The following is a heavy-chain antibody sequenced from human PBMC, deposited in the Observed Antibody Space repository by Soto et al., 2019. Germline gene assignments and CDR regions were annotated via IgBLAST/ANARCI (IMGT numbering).Heavy chain of an antibody. D-gene: IGHD6-13*01. CDR2: IYYSGST. CDR3: ARPHGLQQQLVPYSNWFDP. V-gene: IGHV4-39*01. CDR1: RGSSSGISDY. J-gene: IGHJ5*02. Sequence: SETKCLTSTVARGSSSGISDYWGRIKKPPGKGLEWIGSIYYSGSTYYNPSLKSRVTISVDTSKNQFSLKLSSVTAADTAVYYCARPHGLQQQLVPYSNWFDPWGQGTLVTVSS.